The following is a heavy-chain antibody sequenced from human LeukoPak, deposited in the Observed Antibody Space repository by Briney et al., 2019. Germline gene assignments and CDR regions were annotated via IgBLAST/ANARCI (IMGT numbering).Heavy chain of an antibody. CDR2: IWYDGSNK. CDR1: GFTFSSYG. V-gene: IGHV3-33*01. J-gene: IGHJ4*02. CDR3: ASEVAGTFYFDY. Sequence: GGSLRLSCAASGFTFSSYGMHWVRQAPGKGLEWVAVIWYDGSNKYYADSVKGRFTISRDNSKNTLYLQMNSLRAEDTAVYYCASEVAGTFYFDYWGQGTLVTVSS. D-gene: IGHD6-19*01.